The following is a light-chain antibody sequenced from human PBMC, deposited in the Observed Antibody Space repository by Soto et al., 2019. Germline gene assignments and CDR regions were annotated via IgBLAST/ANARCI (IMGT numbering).Light chain of an antibody. V-gene: IGKV3-11*01. Sequence: EIVLTQSPATLSLSPGERATLSCRASQSVSNDLVWYHQKPGQAPRLVIYYASNRASGIPARFSGSGSGTYFTLTISSLEPEDFAVYYCQQRSSWPPTFGGGTKVEFK. CDR2: YAS. J-gene: IGKJ4*01. CDR3: QQRSSWPPT. CDR1: QSVSND.